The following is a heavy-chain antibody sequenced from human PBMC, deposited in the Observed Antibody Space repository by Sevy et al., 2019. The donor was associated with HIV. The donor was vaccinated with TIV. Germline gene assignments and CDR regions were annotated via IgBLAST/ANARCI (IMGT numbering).Heavy chain of an antibody. CDR3: ARDGYARYFFDY. V-gene: IGHV1-46*03. D-gene: IGHD5-12*01. Sequence: ASVKVSCTASGYTFTSYYIHWVRQAPGQGLEWMGIINPNSGSTSYAQKFHGRDTMTRDTSTSTVYMELSSLTSEDTAVYYCARDGYARYFFDYWGRGTLVTVSS. CDR1: GYTFTSYY. CDR2: INPNSGST. J-gene: IGHJ4*02.